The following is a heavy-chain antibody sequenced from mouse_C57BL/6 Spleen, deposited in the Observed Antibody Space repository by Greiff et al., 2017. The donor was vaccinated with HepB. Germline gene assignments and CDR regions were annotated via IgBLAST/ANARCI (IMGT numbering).Heavy chain of an antibody. J-gene: IGHJ2*01. CDR3: ARSGYYDYDKTSYYLDY. CDR1: GYTFTSYW. Sequence: QVQLQQPGAELVKPGASVKMSCKASGYTFTSYWITWVKQRPGQGLEWIGDIYPGSGSTNYNEKFKSKATLTVDTSSSTAYMQLSSLTSEDSAVYYCARSGYYDYDKTSYYLDYWGEGTTLTVSS. D-gene: IGHD2-4*01. V-gene: IGHV1-55*01. CDR2: IYPGSGST.